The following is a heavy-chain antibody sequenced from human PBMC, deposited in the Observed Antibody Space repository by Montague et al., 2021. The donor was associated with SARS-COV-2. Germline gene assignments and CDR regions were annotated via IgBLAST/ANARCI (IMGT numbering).Heavy chain of an antibody. CDR3: TREGYQVLWSDYYYYGMDV. CDR2: INHSGST. J-gene: IGHJ6*02. V-gene: IGHV4-34*01. CDR1: GGSFSGYY. D-gene: IGHD2-2*01. Sequence: SETLSLTCAAYGGSFSGYYWSWIRQPPGKGLEWIGEINHSGSTNYNPSXXSRVTISVDTSKNQFSLKLSSVTAADTAVYYCTREGYQVLWSDYYYYGMDVWGQGTTVTVSS.